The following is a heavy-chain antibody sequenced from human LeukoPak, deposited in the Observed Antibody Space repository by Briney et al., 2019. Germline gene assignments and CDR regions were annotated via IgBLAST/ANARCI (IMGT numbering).Heavy chain of an antibody. J-gene: IGHJ4*02. D-gene: IGHD2-15*01. V-gene: IGHV3-48*01. CDR2: ISSSSSTI. CDR1: GFTFSSYS. CDR3: AREGCSGGSCYTAPFDY. Sequence: GGSLRLSCAASGFTFSSYSMNWVRQAPGKGPEWVSYISSSSSTIYYADSVKGRFTISRDNSKNTLYLQMNSLRAEDTAVYYCAREGCSGGSCYTAPFDYWGQGTLVTVSS.